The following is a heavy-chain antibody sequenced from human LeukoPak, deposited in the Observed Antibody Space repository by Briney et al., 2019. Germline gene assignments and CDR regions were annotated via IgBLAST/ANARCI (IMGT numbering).Heavy chain of an antibody. CDR2: IIPIFGTA. D-gene: IGHD5-18*01. J-gene: IGHJ4*02. Sequence: ASVKVSCKASGGTFSSYAISWVRQAPGQGLEWMGGIIPIFGTANYAQKFQGRVTITTDESTSTAYMELSSLRSEDTAVYYRARAYTGMVRREYYFDYWGQGTLVTVSS. V-gene: IGHV1-69*05. CDR1: GGTFSSYA. CDR3: ARAYTGMVRREYYFDY.